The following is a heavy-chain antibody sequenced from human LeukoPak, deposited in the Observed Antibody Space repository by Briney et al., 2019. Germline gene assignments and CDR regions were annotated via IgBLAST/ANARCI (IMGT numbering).Heavy chain of an antibody. CDR2: ISPYSGAT. CDR1: GYTFTEYY. Sequence: ASVKVSCKASGYTFTEYYLNWMRQAPGQGLEWMGWISPYSGATHYAQIFQGRVTMTRDTSTSTLYMELSSLTYEDTAVYYCARKRTDGYISYYFDYWGQGTLVTVSS. J-gene: IGHJ4*02. D-gene: IGHD5-24*01. CDR3: ARKRTDGYISYYFDY. V-gene: IGHV1-2*02.